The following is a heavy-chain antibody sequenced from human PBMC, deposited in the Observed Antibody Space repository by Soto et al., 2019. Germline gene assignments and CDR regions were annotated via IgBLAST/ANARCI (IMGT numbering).Heavy chain of an antibody. CDR2: ISPDGSEE. CDR3: TRVLNHAAGL. CDR1: GFTFSGYW. D-gene: IGHD2-15*01. V-gene: IGHV3-7*04. Sequence: EVQLVESGGGLVQPGGSLRLSCAASGFTFSGYWMTWVRQAPGKGLEGVANISPDGSEEYYVDSVKGRFTISRDNAKNPVYFLVTRLRGEDTALYYCTRVLNHAAGLWGQGTQVTVSS. J-gene: IGHJ4*02.